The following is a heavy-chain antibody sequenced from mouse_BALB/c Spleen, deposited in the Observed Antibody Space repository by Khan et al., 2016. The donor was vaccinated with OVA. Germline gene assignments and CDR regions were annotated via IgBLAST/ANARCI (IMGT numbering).Heavy chain of an antibody. V-gene: IGHV1S56*01. Sequence: VQLQESGAELVKPGASVRLSCKASGYTFTSYDINWVRQRPEQGLEWIGWIFPGDDSTKYNEKFKGKATLTTDKSSSTAYMQLSRLTSEDSAVYFCAIHYYGGNLYWFCDVWGAGTTVTVSS. CDR3: AIHYYGGNLYWFCDV. D-gene: IGHD1-1*02. CDR1: GYTFTSYD. J-gene: IGHJ1*01. CDR2: IFPGDDST.